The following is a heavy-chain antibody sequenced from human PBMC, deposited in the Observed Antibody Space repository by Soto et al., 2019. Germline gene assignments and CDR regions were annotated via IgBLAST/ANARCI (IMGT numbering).Heavy chain of an antibody. V-gene: IGHV4-4*07. CDR2: IYTSGST. CDR1: GGSISSYY. D-gene: IGHD3-3*01. Sequence: QVQLQESGPGLVKPSETLSLTCTVSGGSISSYYWSWIRQPAGKGLEWIGRIYTSGSTNCNPSLKSRVTMSVDTSKNQFSLKLSSVTAADTAVYYCARDNRITIFGVVSRYGMDVWGQGTTVTVSS. J-gene: IGHJ6*02. CDR3: ARDNRITIFGVVSRYGMDV.